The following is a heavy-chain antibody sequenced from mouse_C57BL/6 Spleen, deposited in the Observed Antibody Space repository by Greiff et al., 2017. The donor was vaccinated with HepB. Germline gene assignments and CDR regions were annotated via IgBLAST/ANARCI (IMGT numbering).Heavy chain of an antibody. CDR1: GFTFSDYG. CDR2: ISSGSSTI. CDR3: ARNDGYYEGYAMDY. Sequence: DVQLVESGGGLVKPGGSLKLSCAASGFTFSDYGMHWVRQAPEKGLEWVAYISSGSSTIYYADTVKGRFTISRDNAKNTLFLQMTSLRSEDTAMYYCARNDGYYEGYAMDYWGQGTSVTVSS. D-gene: IGHD2-3*01. V-gene: IGHV5-17*01. J-gene: IGHJ4*01.